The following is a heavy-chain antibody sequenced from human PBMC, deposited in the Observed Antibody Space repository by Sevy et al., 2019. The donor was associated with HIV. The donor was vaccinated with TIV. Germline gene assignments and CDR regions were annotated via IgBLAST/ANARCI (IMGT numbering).Heavy chain of an antibody. D-gene: IGHD6-6*01. CDR2: INHSGST. CDR3: ARGHSSSSDYYYGMDV. CDR1: GGSFSGYY. V-gene: IGHV4-34*01. Sequence: SETLSLTCAVYGGSFSGYYWSWIRQPPGKGLEWIGEINHSGSTNYNPSLKSRVTISVDTSKNQFSLKLSSVTAADTAVYYCARGHSSSSDYYYGMDVWGQGTTVTVSS. J-gene: IGHJ6*02.